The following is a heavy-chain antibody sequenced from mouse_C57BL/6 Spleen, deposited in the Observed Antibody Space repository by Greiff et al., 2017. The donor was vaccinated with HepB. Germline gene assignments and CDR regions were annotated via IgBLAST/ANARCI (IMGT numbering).Heavy chain of an antibody. J-gene: IGHJ2*01. CDR2: ISDGGSYT. V-gene: IGHV5-4*03. Sequence: EVKLVESGGGLVKPGGSLKLSCAASGFTFSSYAMSWVRQTPEKRLEWVATISDGGSYTYYPDNVKGRFTISRDNAKNNLYLQMSHLKSEDTAMYYCARGDVFDYWGQSTTLTVSS. D-gene: IGHD3-3*01. CDR3: ARGDVFDY. CDR1: GFTFSSYA.